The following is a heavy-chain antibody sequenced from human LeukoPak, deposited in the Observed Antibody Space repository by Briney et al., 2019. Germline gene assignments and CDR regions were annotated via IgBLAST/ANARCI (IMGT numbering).Heavy chain of an antibody. CDR3: VRQYNSSWLQFFDY. CDR2: IKQDGSAK. D-gene: IGHD6-13*01. CDR1: GLTFSDYW. J-gene: IGHJ4*02. Sequence: PGGSLRLSCAAAGLTFSDYWMTWVRHAPGKGLEWVANIKQDGSAKYYVDSVQGRFTISRDNAKNSLYLQMNSLRAEDTAIYYCVRQYNSSWLQFFDYWGQGTLVTVSS. V-gene: IGHV3-7*04.